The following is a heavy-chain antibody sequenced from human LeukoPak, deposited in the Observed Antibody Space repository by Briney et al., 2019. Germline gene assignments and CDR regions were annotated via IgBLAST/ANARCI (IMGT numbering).Heavy chain of an antibody. J-gene: IGHJ4*02. CDR2: ISDTGNT. V-gene: IGHV3-23*01. Sequence: PGGSLRLSCTASGFTFGDYAMSWVRQAPGKGLEWVSAISDTGNTYHADSVKGRFTISRDSSKNTLFLQMNRLRPEDAAVYYCAKAPVTTCRGAFCYPFDYWGLGTLVTVSS. CDR1: GFTFGDYA. CDR3: AKAPVTTCRGAFCYPFDY. D-gene: IGHD2-15*01.